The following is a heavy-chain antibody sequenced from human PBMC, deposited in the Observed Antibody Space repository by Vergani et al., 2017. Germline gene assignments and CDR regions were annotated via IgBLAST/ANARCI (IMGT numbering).Heavy chain of an antibody. D-gene: IGHD6-19*01. J-gene: IGHJ5*02. CDR1: GGPFTSYH. Sequence: QVQLQESGPGLVKPSQTLSLTCVVNGGPFTSYHWTWIRQSPGEGLEWVGDIDHTGRPDYNPSLKSRLTMSVDKSRNQFSLTLNSVTATDTAVYFCARHSTVEWLVKLGWFDPWGQGILVTVSS. CDR3: ARHSTVEWLVKLGWFDP. CDR2: IDHTGRP. V-gene: IGHV4-34*09.